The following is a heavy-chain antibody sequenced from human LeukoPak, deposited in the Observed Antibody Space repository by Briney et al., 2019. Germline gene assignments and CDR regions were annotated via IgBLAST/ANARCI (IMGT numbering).Heavy chain of an antibody. D-gene: IGHD3-10*01. CDR2: ITGSTNTI. V-gene: IGHV3-48*02. J-gene: IGHJ4*02. Sequence: PGGSLRLSCAASGFTGVSNYMSWVRQAPGKGLEWLPYITGSTNTIFYAGSVKGRFTISRDNAKNSLYLQMNSLGDEDTAVYYCARDNNYYGSGSNYAPFDYWGQGTLVTVSS. CDR3: ARDNNYYGSGSNYAPFDY. CDR1: GFTGVSNY.